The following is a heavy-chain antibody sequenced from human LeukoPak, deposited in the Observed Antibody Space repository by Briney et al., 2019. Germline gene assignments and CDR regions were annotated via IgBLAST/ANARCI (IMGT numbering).Heavy chain of an antibody. CDR3: ARGLIAVGWGFDH. CDR2: IYTSGST. D-gene: IGHD6-19*01. Sequence: SETLCVSCTVSGGSISSYYRSWIRQPAGKGLEWIGRIYTSGSTNYNPSLQSRVTISVDKSKNQYSLKLSSVTAADTAVYYCARGLIAVGWGFDHWGQGTLYSVSS. J-gene: IGHJ4*02. V-gene: IGHV4-4*07. CDR1: GGSISSYY.